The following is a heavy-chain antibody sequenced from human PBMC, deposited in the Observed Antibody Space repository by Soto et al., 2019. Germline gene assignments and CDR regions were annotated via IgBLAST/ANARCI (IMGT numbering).Heavy chain of an antibody. V-gene: IGHV3-7*01. CDR2: IKQDGSEK. J-gene: IGHJ6*02. CDR3: ARAPGAGTYYYYGMDV. CDR1: GFTFSSYW. D-gene: IGHD6-13*01. Sequence: GGSLRLSSAASGFTFSSYWISWVRQAPGKGLEWVANIKQDGSEKYYVDSVKGRFTISRDNAKNSLYLQMNSLRAEDTAVYYCARAPGAGTYYYYGMDVWGQGTTVTVSS.